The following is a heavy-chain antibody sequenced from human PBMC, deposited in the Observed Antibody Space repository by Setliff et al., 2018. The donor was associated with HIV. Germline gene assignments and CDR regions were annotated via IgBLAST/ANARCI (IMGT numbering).Heavy chain of an antibody. D-gene: IGHD3-10*01. CDR3: ATLDYYGSQTYNLALHY. V-gene: IGHV1-69-2*01. J-gene: IGHJ4*02. Sequence: ASVKVSCKASGYTFTDYYMHWVQQAPGKGLEWMGRVDPKNGKTLYAENLRGRITITADTSTDTAYMEPNSLRSEDTAMYYCATLDYYGSQTYNLALHYWGQGTLVTVSS. CDR2: VDPKNGKT. CDR1: GYTFTDYY.